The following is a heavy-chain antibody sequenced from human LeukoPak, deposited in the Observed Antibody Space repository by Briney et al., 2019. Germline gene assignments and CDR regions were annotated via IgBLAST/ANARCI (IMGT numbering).Heavy chain of an antibody. CDR3: ARRDCTTTRCKTSPFDY. CDR2: IYSDGTT. Sequence: GGSLRLSCAASGFTVSSNYMSWVRQAPGKGLEWVSDIYSDGTTYYADSVKGRFTISRDNAKNTLYLQMKTLRADDTAVYYCARRDCTTTRCKTSPFDYWGQGTLVTVSS. CDR1: GFTVSSNY. D-gene: IGHD2-2*01. J-gene: IGHJ4*02. V-gene: IGHV3-53*01.